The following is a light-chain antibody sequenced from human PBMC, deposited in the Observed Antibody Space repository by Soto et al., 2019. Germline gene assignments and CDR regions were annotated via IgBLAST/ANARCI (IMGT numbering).Light chain of an antibody. CDR2: AES. V-gene: IGKV1-39*01. CDR3: KQIYSTPLT. CDR1: QSITTY. J-gene: IGKJ4*01. Sequence: DIQMTQSPSSLSAPVGQRVTITGRASQSITTYLNWYRQKPGKDPKIMIYAESSLQSGVKSRFSGSGSETEFTLSISSMQPEDFATYFCKQIYSTPLTFGGGTKLDIK.